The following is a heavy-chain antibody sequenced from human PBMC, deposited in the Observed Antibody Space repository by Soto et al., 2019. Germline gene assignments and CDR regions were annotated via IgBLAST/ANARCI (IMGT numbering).Heavy chain of an antibody. D-gene: IGHD3-3*01. Sequence: EVQLVESGGGLVQPGGSLKLSCAASGFTFSGSAMHWVRQASGKGLEWVGRIRTKGNNYATAYAVSVKGRFTISRDDSRNTAYLQMNSLKTEDTAVYYCARRLYDFWSGHPKGLDYWGQGTVVTVSS. CDR1: GFTFSGSA. V-gene: IGHV3-73*02. J-gene: IGHJ4*02. CDR3: ARRLYDFWSGHPKGLDY. CDR2: IRTKGNNYAT.